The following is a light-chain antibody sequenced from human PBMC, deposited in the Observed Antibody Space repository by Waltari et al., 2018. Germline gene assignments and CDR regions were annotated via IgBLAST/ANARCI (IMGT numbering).Light chain of an antibody. V-gene: IGKV1-33*01. CDR1: QDIKTY. J-gene: IGKJ4*01. CDR3: QQYEDEST. Sequence: DVQMTQSPSSLSASVGDRVTITCQASQDIKTYLNWYQQKSGKAPKLVIYEVSQLATGVPSRFSGTGYGTQFTLTISSLQPEDIATYYWQQYEDESTFGGGTKVEVK. CDR2: EVS.